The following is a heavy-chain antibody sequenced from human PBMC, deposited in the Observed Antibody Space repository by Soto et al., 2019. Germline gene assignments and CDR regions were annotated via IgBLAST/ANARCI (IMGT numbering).Heavy chain of an antibody. CDR2: IYNTGST. CDR3: ARVCDTGSYYRFFDY. CDR1: GASINSGAYY. Sequence: SETLSLTCTVSGASINSGAYYWSWILQFPGKDLEWIGYIYNTGSTSFNPSLRSRLAMSVDTSENLFSLRLSYVTAADTAVYYCARVCDTGSYYRFFDYWGQGALVTVSS. V-gene: IGHV4-31*03. J-gene: IGHJ4*02. D-gene: IGHD3-9*01.